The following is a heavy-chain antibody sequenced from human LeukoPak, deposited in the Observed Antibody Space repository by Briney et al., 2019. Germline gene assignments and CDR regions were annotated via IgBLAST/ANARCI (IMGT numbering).Heavy chain of an antibody. D-gene: IGHD3-22*01. CDR2: MNPNSGNT. CDR1: GYTFTSYD. V-gene: IGHV1-8*01. Sequence: ASVKVSCKASGYTFTSYDINWVRQATGQGLEWMGRMNPNSGNTGYAQKFQGRVTMTRNTSISTAYMELSSLRSEDTAVYYCARVYYDSSGYYGFDYWGQGTLVTVSS. CDR3: ARVYYDSSGYYGFDY. J-gene: IGHJ4*02.